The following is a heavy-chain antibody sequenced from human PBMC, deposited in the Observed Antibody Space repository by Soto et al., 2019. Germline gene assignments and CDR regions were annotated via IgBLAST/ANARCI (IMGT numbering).Heavy chain of an antibody. CDR2: INHSGST. D-gene: IGHD6-6*01. CDR1: GGSFSGYY. J-gene: IGHJ4*02. CDR3: ARGGRQLVPFDY. Sequence: QVQLQQWGAGLLKPSETLSLTCAVYGGSFSGYYWSWIRKPPGKGLEWIGEINHSGSTNYNPSLKSRVTISVDTSKNQFSLKLSSVTAADTAVYYCARGGRQLVPFDYWGQGTLVTVSS. V-gene: IGHV4-34*01.